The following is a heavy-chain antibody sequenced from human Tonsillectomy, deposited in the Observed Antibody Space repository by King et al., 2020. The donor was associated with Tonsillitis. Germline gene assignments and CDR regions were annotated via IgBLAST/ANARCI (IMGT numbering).Heavy chain of an antibody. CDR2: IYHSGST. D-gene: IGHD3-10*01. Sequence: MQLQESGPGLVKPSETLSLTCAVSGYSISSGYYWGWIRQPPGKGLEWIATIYHSGSTYYNPSLKSRVTISVDTSMNQFSLKLSSVTAADTAVYYCARQSYGSGSYYKDYWGQGTLVTVSS. J-gene: IGHJ4*02. V-gene: IGHV4-38-2*01. CDR1: GYSISSGYY. CDR3: ARQSYGSGSYYKDY.